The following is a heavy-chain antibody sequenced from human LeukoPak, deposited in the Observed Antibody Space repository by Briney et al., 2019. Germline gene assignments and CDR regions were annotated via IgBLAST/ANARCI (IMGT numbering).Heavy chain of an antibody. D-gene: IGHD3-3*01. CDR3: ARADFWSGYYAY. CDR2: IYTSGST. Sequence: SETLSLTCTVSGGSISSGSYYWSWIRQPAGKGLEWIGRIYTSGSTSYNPSLKSRVTISVDTSKNQFSLKLSSVTAADTAVYYCARADFWSGYYAYWGQGTLVTVSS. V-gene: IGHV4-61*02. CDR1: GGSISSGSYY. J-gene: IGHJ4*02.